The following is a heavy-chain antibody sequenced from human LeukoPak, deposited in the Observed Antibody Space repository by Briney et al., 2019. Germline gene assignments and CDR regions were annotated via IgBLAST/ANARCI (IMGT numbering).Heavy chain of an antibody. CDR3: AAFRQWLVILDY. J-gene: IGHJ4*02. V-gene: IGHV4-59*08. Sequence: SETLSLTCTVSGASISSYYWSSIRQPPWKGLDKIAYVYYSGSNHYKPSLKSRVSISVDTSKNQFSLNLSSVTAADTAVYYCAAFRQWLVILDYWGQGTMVTVSS. D-gene: IGHD6-19*01. CDR2: VYYSGSN. CDR1: GASISSYY.